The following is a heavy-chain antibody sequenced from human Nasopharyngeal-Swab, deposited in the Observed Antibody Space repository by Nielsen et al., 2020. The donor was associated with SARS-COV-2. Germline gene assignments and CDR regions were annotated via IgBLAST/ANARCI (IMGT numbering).Heavy chain of an antibody. D-gene: IGHD6-19*01. CDR3: ARDRAGRLSSGWYYYYFGMDV. J-gene: IGHJ6*02. CDR1: GFTFSSYA. Sequence: GGSLRLSCAASGFTFSSYAMHWVRQAPGKGLEWVAVISYDGSNKYYADSVKGRFTISRDNSKNTLYLQMKSLRAEDTAVYYCARDRAGRLSSGWYYYYFGMDVWGQGTTVTVSS. CDR2: ISYDGSNK. V-gene: IGHV3-30-3*01.